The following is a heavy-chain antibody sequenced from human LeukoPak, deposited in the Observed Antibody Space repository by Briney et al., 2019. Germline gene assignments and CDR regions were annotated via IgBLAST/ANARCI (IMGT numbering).Heavy chain of an antibody. CDR3: ARAHYYDSSGLDF. D-gene: IGHD3-22*01. CDR2: ISSSGSTI. CDR1: GFTFSSYA. J-gene: IGHJ4*02. V-gene: IGHV3-48*03. Sequence: GGSLRLSCAASGFTFSSYAMNWVRQAPGKGLEWVSYISSSGSTIYYADSLKGRFTISRDNAKNSLYLQMNSLRAEDTAVYYCARAHYYDSSGLDFWGQGTLVTVSS.